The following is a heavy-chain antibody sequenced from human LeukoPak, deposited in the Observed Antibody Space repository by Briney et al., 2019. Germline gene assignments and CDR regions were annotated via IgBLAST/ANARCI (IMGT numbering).Heavy chain of an antibody. D-gene: IGHD3-10*01. Sequence: WEALSLTCTVSGGSMSSYYWSWIRQPPGKGLEWIGYIYYSGSTNYNPSLKSRVTISVDTSKNQFSLKLSSVTAADTAVYYCARADYYGSGSSNDYWGQGTLVTVSS. CDR2: IYYSGST. J-gene: IGHJ4*02. CDR1: GGSMSSYY. CDR3: ARADYYGSGSSNDY. V-gene: IGHV4-59*01.